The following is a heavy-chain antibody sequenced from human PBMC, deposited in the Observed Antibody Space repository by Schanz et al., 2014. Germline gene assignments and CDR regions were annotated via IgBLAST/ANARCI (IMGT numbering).Heavy chain of an antibody. CDR3: SRAQGVIRLYYGVDV. D-gene: IGHD3-10*01. CDR2: ISSDGNQQ. V-gene: IGHV3-30*14. CDR1: GFTFSNYA. J-gene: IGHJ6*02. Sequence: QVQLVESGGGVVRPGGSLRLSCAGSGFTFSNYAIHWVRQAPGKGLEWVGVISSDGNQQYYVDSVRGRFTISRDNSMNTVYLQMNSLRSDDAAVYYCSRAQGVIRLYYGVDVWGQGTTVTGSS.